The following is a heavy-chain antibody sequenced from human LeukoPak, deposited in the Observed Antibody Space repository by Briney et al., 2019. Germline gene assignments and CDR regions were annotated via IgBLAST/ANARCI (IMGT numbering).Heavy chain of an antibody. V-gene: IGHV4-59*08. J-gene: IGHJ4*02. CDR3: ARHYGSYSNFDY. CDR2: IYYSGST. D-gene: IGHD1-26*01. CDR1: GGSISSYY. Sequence: SETLSLTCTVSGGSISSYYWSWIRQPPGKGLEWIGYIYYSGSTNYNPSLKSRVTISVDTSKNQFSLKLSSVTAADTAVYYCARHYGSYSNFDYWGQGTLVTVSS.